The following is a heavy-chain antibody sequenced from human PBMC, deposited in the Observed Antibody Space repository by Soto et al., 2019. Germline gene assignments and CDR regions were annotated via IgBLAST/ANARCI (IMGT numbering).Heavy chain of an antibody. V-gene: IGHV1-46*01. J-gene: IGHJ4*02. D-gene: IGHD1-20*01. CDR1: GDTFTRYY. CDR2: INPSGGTT. CDR3: ARDQNNWNVFGY. Sequence: ASVKVSCKASGDTFTRYYMHWVRQAPGQVLEWMGIINPSGGTTTYAQKFQGRVTITRDTSTSEVYMELSSLRSEDTAVYYCARDQNNWNVFGYWGQGTLVTVSS.